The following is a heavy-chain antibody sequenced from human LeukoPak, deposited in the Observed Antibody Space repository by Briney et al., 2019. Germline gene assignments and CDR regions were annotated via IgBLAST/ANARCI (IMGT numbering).Heavy chain of an antibody. CDR1: GDSVSSNSVT. Sequence: SQTLSLTCAISGDSVSSNSVTWNWIRRSPSRGLEWLGRTYYRSTWYNDYAVSVRGRITVNPDASKNQFSLHLNSVTPEDTAVYYCARRLTQYDCFDPWGQGILVTVSS. D-gene: IGHD2-2*01. J-gene: IGHJ5*02. V-gene: IGHV6-1*01. CDR2: TYYRSTWYN. CDR3: ARRLTQYDCFDP.